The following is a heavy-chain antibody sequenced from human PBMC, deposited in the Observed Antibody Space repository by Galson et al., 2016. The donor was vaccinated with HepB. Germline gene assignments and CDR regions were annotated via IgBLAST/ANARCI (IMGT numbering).Heavy chain of an antibody. CDR3: ARHPSNYNILTGYYDS. D-gene: IGHD3-9*01. CDR1: GGSISSGGYY. J-gene: IGHJ5*01. CDR2: IYYSGST. V-gene: IGHV4-31*03. Sequence: LSLTCTVSGGSISSGGYYWSWIRQHPGKGLEWIGYIYYSGSTYYNPSLKSRVTISVDKSKNQFSLKLSSVTAADTAVYYCARHPSNYNILTGYYDSWGQGTLVTVSS.